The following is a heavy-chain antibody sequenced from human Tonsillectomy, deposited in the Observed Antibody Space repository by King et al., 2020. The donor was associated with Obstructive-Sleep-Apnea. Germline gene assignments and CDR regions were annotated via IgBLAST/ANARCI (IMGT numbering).Heavy chain of an antibody. CDR1: GFTFSDYY. CDR2: VSGTGDTL. CDR3: TRGVFSDF. V-gene: IGHV3-11*01. J-gene: IGHJ4*02. D-gene: IGHD3-16*01. Sequence: VQLVESGGGLVKPGGSLRLSCAASGFTFSDYYMNWIRQSPGKGLEWLAFVSGTGDTLYYADSVRGRFTISRDNDKNSLSLQMNSLRAADTATYYCTRGVFSDFWGRGTLVPVSS.